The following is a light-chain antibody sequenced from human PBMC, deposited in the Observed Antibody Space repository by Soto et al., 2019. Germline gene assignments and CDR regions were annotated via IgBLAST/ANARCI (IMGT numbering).Light chain of an antibody. Sequence: EIVLTQSPGTLSLSPGERATLSCRASQSLSSSYLAWYQQKPGLAPRLLIYGASSRATGIPDRFSGSGSGTDFTLTISRLEPEDFAVYYCQQYGSSPLTFGGGTKVEIK. CDR3: QQYGSSPLT. CDR2: GAS. CDR1: QSLSSSY. J-gene: IGKJ4*01. V-gene: IGKV3-20*01.